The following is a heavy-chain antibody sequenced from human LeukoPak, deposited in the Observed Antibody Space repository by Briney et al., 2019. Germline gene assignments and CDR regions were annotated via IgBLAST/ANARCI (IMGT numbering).Heavy chain of an antibody. CDR2: IITILGIA. CDR3: AREAYGSGSYYSGNWFDP. D-gene: IGHD3-10*01. J-gene: IGHJ5*02. Sequence: SVKVSCKASGATFTSYTISWVRQAPGQGLEWMGRIITILGIANYSQKFQGRVTITRDKSTSTAYMELSRLRSEDTALYYCAREAYGSGSYYSGNWFDPWGQGTLVTVSS. V-gene: IGHV1-69*04. CDR1: GATFTSYT.